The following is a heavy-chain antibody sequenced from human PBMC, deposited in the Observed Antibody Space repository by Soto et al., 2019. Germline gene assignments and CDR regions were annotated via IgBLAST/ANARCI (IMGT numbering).Heavy chain of an antibody. CDR1: GFSFSSYS. V-gene: IGHV3-7*01. D-gene: IGHD2-21*02. CDR2: INHAGSEK. J-gene: IGHJ2*01. Sequence: GGSLRLSCGASGFSFSSYSISWVRQAPGKGLEWVANINHAGSEKYYVGSVKGRFTMYRDNAKNSAYLQMNSLRVDDTAVYYCARELVGTGWYFDLWGRGTLVTVSS. CDR3: ARELVGTGWYFDL.